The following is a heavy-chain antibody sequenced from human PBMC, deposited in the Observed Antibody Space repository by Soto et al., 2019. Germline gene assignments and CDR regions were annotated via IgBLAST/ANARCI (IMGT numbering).Heavy chain of an antibody. CDR1: GGTLSTHY. J-gene: IGHJ3*02. CDR2: INSSGST. CDR3: AKTGFYGPWDAFDI. V-gene: IGHV4-34*08. D-gene: IGHD3-10*01. Sequence: SETLSLTCAVYGGTLSTHYWSWIRQPPGKGLEWIGEINSSGSTNDNPTLTSGVSISVVTSKDQFSLKLSSVTAEDTVVYYCAKTGFYGPWDAFDIWGQGTMVTVSS.